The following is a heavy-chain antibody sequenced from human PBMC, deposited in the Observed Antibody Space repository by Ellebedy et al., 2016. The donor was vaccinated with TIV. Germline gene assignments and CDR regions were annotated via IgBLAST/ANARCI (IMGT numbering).Heavy chain of an antibody. CDR3: ARPIDYYGSGIYSIDY. CDR1: GYRFTSYW. J-gene: IGHJ4*02. Sequence: GESLKISCQVSGYRFTSYWITWVRQMPGKGLEWMGRIDPSDSYAYYSPSFQGHVTFSVYNSISTAYLQWGSLKASDTAIYYCARPIDYYGSGIYSIDYWGQGTLVTVSS. D-gene: IGHD3-10*01. V-gene: IGHV5-10-1*01. CDR2: IDPSDSYA.